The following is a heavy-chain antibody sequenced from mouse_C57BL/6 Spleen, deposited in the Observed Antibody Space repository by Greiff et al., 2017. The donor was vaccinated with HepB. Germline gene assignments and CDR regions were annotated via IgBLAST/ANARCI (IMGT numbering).Heavy chain of an antibody. CDR3: ARGSNYAWLAY. Sequence: DVQLQESGPGLVKPSQSLSLTCSVTGYSITSGYYWNWIRQFPGNKLEWMGYISYDGSNNYNPSLKNRISITRDPSKNQFFLKLNSVTTEDTATYDCARGSNYAWLAYWGQRTLVTVSA. CDR2: ISYDGSN. CDR1: GYSITSGYY. J-gene: IGHJ3*01. V-gene: IGHV3-6*01. D-gene: IGHD2-5*01.